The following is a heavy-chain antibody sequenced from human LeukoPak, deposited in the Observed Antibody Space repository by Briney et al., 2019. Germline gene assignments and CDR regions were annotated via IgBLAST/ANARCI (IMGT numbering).Heavy chain of an antibody. CDR3: AREDTPYSSSWYGYGMDV. CDR2: ISYDGSNE. D-gene: IGHD6-13*01. CDR1: GFTFSSYV. J-gene: IGHJ6*02. Sequence: GGSLRLSCAASGFTFSSYVMHWVRRAPGKGLEWVTVISYDGSNEYYADSVKGRFSISRDNSKNTLCLQMNSLRVEDTAVYYCAREDTPYSSSWYGYGMDVWGQGTTVTVSS. V-gene: IGHV3-30-3*01.